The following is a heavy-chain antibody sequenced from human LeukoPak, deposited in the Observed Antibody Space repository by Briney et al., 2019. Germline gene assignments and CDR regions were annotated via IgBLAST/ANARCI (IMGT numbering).Heavy chain of an antibody. D-gene: IGHD3-9*01. J-gene: IGHJ6*02. CDR3: ATQLPTYYDILTGYYTFYYYYGMDV. V-gene: IGHV3-66*04. CDR2: IYSGGST. CDR1: GFTVSSNY. Sequence: PGGSLRLSCAASGFTVSSNYMSWVRQAPGKGLEWVSVIYSGGSTYYADSVKGRFTISRDNSKNTLYLQMNSLRAEDTAVYYCATQLPTYYDILTGYYTFYYYYGMDVWGQGTTVTVSS.